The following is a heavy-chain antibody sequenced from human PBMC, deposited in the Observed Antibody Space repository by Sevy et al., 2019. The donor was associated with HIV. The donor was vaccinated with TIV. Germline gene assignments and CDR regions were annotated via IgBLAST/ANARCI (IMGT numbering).Heavy chain of an antibody. V-gene: IGHV1-2*02. D-gene: IGHD1-26*01. J-gene: IGHJ6*02. CDR2: INPNDGVR. Sequence: ASVKVSCKASGYTFTDYYIHWVRQAPGQGLEWMAWINPNDGVRNYAQRFQGGVTVTRDTSISTAYMELRRLRSDDTAIYYCARLTTMPTSELYGMDVWGQGTTVTVSS. CDR3: ARLTTMPTSELYGMDV. CDR1: GYTFTDYY.